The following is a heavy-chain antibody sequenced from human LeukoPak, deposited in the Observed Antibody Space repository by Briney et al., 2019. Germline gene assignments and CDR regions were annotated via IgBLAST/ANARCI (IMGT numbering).Heavy chain of an antibody. CDR3: ARVHYYDSGGYFGGYFDY. J-gene: IGHJ4*02. V-gene: IGHV4-4*07. CDR1: GGSIIGYY. Sequence: SETLSLTCTVSGGSIIGYYWSWMRQPAGKGLEWIGRIYTSGSTNYNPSLKIRVTMSVDTSKNQFSLKLNSVTAADTAVYYCARVHYYDSGGYFGGYFDYWGQGTLVTVSS. D-gene: IGHD3-22*01. CDR2: IYTSGST.